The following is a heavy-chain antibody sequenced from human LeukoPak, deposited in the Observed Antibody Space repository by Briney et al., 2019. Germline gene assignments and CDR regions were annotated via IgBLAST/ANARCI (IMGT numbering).Heavy chain of an antibody. D-gene: IGHD1-26*01. V-gene: IGHV3-74*01. CDR1: GFTFSSYW. J-gene: IGHJ4*02. CDR2: IHSDGSST. Sequence: GGSLRLSCAASGFTFSSYWMHWVRQAPGKGLVWVSRIHSDGSSTSYADSVKGRFTISRDNAKNTLYLQMNSLRAEDTAVYYCARASWELPNDYWGQGTLVTVSS. CDR3: ARASWELPNDY.